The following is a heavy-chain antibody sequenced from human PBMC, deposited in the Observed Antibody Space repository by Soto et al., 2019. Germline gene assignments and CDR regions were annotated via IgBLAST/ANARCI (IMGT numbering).Heavy chain of an antibody. J-gene: IGHJ6*04. CDR1: GITFSNYW. CDR3: VGFGGLNV. Sequence: EVQLAESGGGLVQPGGSLRLSCAASGITFSNYWMSWIRQAPGKGLEWVAHINPDGSQKYYVDSTKGRFTISRDNAKNSLSLQASSLRAEETALYYCVGFGGLNVWGRGTTVTVAS. CDR2: INPDGSQK. D-gene: IGHD3-10*01. V-gene: IGHV3-7*01.